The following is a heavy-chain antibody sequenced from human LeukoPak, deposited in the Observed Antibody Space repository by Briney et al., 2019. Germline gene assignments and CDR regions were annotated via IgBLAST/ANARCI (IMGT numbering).Heavy chain of an antibody. CDR1: GYSISSGYY. CDR2: IFHSGIT. J-gene: IGHJ4*02. Sequence: SETLSLTCAVSGYSISSGYYWGWIRQPPGKGLEWIGTIFHSGITFYNSSLKSRVTMSVDTSKNQFSLKLSSVTAADTAVYYCARALSRRSVYDLEYRGQGTLVTVSS. V-gene: IGHV4-38-2*01. CDR3: ARALSRRSVYDLEY. D-gene: IGHD5/OR15-5a*01.